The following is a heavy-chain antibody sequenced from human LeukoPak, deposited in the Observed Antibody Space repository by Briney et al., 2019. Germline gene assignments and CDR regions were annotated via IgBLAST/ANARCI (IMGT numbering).Heavy chain of an antibody. CDR3: AREEQELVRDYYYYMDV. D-gene: IGHD6-13*01. J-gene: IGHJ6*03. CDR1: GFIFNNFA. Sequence: PGRSLTLSCAASGFIFNNFAMHWLRQAPGKGLEWVALISYDGSHTFYADSIKGRFTISRDNSRNVLYLQMTSLSGDDSGVYYCAREEQELVRDYYYYMDVWGKGTTVTVSS. V-gene: IGHV3-30*01. CDR2: ISYDGSHT.